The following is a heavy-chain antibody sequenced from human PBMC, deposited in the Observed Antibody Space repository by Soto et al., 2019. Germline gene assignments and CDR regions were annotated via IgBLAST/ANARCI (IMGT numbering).Heavy chain of an antibody. CDR3: ARAGTNMVQFDY. V-gene: IGHV4-59*01. CDR1: GGSINSYF. J-gene: IGHJ4*02. D-gene: IGHD3-10*01. Sequence: QVQLQESGPGLVRPSETLSLTCTVSGGSINSYFWSWIRQSPGKGLEWIGHTYYSGSTSYSPSLKRRVSISVDTSKNQFSLEVHSVTAADTAVYYCARAGTNMVQFDYWGQGTLVTVSS. CDR2: TYYSGST.